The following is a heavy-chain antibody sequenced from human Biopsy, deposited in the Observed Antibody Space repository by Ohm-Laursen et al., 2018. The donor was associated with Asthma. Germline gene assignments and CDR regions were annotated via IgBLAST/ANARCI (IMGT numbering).Heavy chain of an antibody. Sequence: TLSLTCAVSDASINSGGYSWDWIPQPPGKGLELIAYLFYSGTTHYNPSLKSRVTISVDRSQRQFSLKVNSVTAADTAVYYCARMNTLIQAANYFSYAMDVWGQGTTVTVSS. J-gene: IGHJ6*02. D-gene: IGHD3-9*01. CDR2: LFYSGTT. CDR1: DASINSGGYS. V-gene: IGHV4-30-2*01. CDR3: ARMNTLIQAANYFSYAMDV.